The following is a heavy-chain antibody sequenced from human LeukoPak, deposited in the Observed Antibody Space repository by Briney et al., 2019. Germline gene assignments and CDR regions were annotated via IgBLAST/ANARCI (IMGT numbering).Heavy chain of an antibody. Sequence: PGGSLRLSCAASGFTFISYWMTWVRQAPGKGLEWVALIKQDGSDKYYVGSVKGRFTISRDNAKNSLYLEMYSLRAEDTALYYCARAHPDWNGPLDYWGQGTLVTVSS. V-gene: IGHV3-7*01. CDR2: IKQDGSDK. D-gene: IGHD1-1*01. CDR3: ARAHPDWNGPLDY. J-gene: IGHJ4*02. CDR1: GFTFISYW.